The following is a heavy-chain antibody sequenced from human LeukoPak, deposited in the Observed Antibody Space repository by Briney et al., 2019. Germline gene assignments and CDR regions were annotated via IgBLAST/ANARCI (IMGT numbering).Heavy chain of an antibody. V-gene: IGHV4-4*07. CDR2: LNTSGST. D-gene: IGHD3-10*01. Sequence: SETLSLTCTVSGGSIGNFYWSWIRQPAGKGPEWIGRLNTSGSTKYNSSLKSRVTMSVDTSKNQFSLKLSSVTAADTAVYYCARAPYYASGPYSFDYWGQGTLVTVSS. CDR1: GGSIGNFY. J-gene: IGHJ4*02. CDR3: ARAPYYASGPYSFDY.